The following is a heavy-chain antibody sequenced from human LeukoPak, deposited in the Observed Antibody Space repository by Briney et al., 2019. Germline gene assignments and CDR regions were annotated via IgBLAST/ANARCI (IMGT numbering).Heavy chain of an antibody. CDR2: MYTSGTT. V-gene: IGHV4-4*07. Sequence: SETLSLTCTVSGGSISTYYWSWIRQPAGKGLEWIGRMYTSGTTKYNPSLKSRVTMSVDTSNNQFSLRVSSVTAADTAMYYCARTRGATSYSSSSFDYWGQGTLVTVSS. D-gene: IGHD6-13*01. J-gene: IGHJ4*02. CDR3: ARTRGATSYSSSSFDY. CDR1: GGSISTYY.